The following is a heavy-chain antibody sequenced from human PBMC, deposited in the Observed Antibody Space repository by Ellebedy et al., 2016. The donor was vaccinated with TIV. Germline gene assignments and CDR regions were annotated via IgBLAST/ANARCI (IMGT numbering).Heavy chain of an antibody. V-gene: IGHV1-18*01. CDR1: GYSFTSYG. J-gene: IGHJ4*02. CDR2: ISAHNDNT. CDR3: ARRLRLMYSSGSFDY. D-gene: IGHD6-19*01. Sequence: AASVKVSCKASGYSFTSYGFSWVRQAPGQGLEWMGWISAHNDNTNYAQKFQGRVTMTTNPSTTTAYMELTSLRSDDTAMYYWARRLRLMYSSGSFDYWGQGTPVTVSS.